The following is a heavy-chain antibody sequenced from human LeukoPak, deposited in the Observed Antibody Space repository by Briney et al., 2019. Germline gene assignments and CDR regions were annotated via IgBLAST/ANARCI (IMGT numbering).Heavy chain of an antibody. D-gene: IGHD7-27*01. J-gene: IGHJ4*02. CDR3: ARDSITGDNSLDY. Sequence: PGRSLRLSCAASGFTFSTYGMQWVRQAPGKGLEWVAVIVNDGGNAHYADSVRGRFTISRDNSKNTLYLQMNSLRAEDTAVYYCARDSITGDNSLDYWGRGTLVTVSS. CDR1: GFTFSTYG. CDR2: IVNDGGNA. V-gene: IGHV3-33*05.